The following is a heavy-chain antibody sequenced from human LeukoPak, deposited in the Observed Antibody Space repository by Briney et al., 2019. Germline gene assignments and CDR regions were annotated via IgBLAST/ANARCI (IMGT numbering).Heavy chain of an antibody. CDR1: GFTFSTYS. V-gene: IGHV3-21*01. CDR3: ARDPPYQPLTP. Sequence: GGSLRLSCAASGFTFSTYSMNWVRQAPGKGLEWVSSISSSSSYIYYADSVKGRFTISRDNAKNSLYLQMNSPRAEDTAVYYCARDPPYQPLTPWGQGTLVTVSS. D-gene: IGHD2-2*01. J-gene: IGHJ5*02. CDR2: ISSSSSYI.